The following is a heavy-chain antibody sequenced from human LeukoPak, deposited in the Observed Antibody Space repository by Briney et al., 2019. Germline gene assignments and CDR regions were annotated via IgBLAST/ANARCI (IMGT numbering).Heavy chain of an antibody. CDR3: ARDRYISRSWGYDFDY. Sequence: GGSLRLSCAASGFTFSSYWMSWVRQAPGKGLEWVANIKQDGSEKYYVDSVKGRFTISRDNAKNSLYLQMNSLRAEDAAVYYCARDRYISRSWGYDFDYWGQGTLVTVSS. D-gene: IGHD6-13*01. CDR2: IKQDGSEK. J-gene: IGHJ4*02. V-gene: IGHV3-7*01. CDR1: GFTFSSYW.